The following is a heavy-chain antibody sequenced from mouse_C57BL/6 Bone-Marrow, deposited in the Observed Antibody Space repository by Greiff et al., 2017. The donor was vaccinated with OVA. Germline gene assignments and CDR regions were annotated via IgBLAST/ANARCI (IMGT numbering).Heavy chain of an antibody. CDR1: GYSITSGYY. CDR2: ISYDGSN. Sequence: EVQLQQSGPGLVKPSQSLSLTCSVTGYSITSGYYWNWIRQFPGNKLEWMGYISYDGSNNYNPSLKNRISITRDTSKNQFFLKLNSVTTEDTATYYCALDGYYGYWYFDVWGTGTTVTVSS. D-gene: IGHD2-3*01. V-gene: IGHV3-6*01. CDR3: ALDGYYGYWYFDV. J-gene: IGHJ1*03.